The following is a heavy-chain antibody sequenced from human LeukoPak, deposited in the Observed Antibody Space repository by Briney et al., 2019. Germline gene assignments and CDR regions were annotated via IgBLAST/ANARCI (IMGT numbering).Heavy chain of an antibody. D-gene: IGHD3-22*01. Sequence: GGSLRLSCAASGFTFSSYAMHWVRQAPGKGLEWVAAISYDGSSKYYADSVKGRFTISRDNSKNTLYLQMNSLRAEDTAVYYCARDQGVVVHGKYHYYGMDVWGQGTTVTVSS. J-gene: IGHJ6*02. CDR1: GFTFSSYA. CDR3: ARDQGVVVHGKYHYYGMDV. CDR2: ISYDGSSK. V-gene: IGHV3-30*04.